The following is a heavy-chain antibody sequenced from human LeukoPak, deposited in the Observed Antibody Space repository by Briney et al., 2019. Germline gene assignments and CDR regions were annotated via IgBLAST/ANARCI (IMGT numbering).Heavy chain of an antibody. Sequence: PGGSLRLXCAASGFTFSSYGMHWVRQAPGKGLEWVAFIRYDGSNKYYADSVKGRFTISRDNSKNTLYLQMNSLRAEDTAVYYCAKDTGEWELLWSWFDPWGQGTLVTVSS. CDR2: IRYDGSNK. D-gene: IGHD1-26*01. CDR3: AKDTGEWELLWSWFDP. V-gene: IGHV3-30*02. CDR1: GFTFSSYG. J-gene: IGHJ5*02.